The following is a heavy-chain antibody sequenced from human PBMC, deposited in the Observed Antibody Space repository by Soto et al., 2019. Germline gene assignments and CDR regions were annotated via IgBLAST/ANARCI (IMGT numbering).Heavy chain of an antibody. CDR3: ARPGREMATIYYFDY. V-gene: IGHV1-69*01. J-gene: IGHJ4*02. D-gene: IGHD5-12*01. CDR1: GGTFSSYA. CDR2: IIPIFGTA. Sequence: QVQLVQSGAEVKKPGSSVKVSCKASGGTFSSYAISWVRQAPGQGLEWMGGIIPIFGTANYAQKFQGRVTITADESTSTAYMELSSLRSADTAVYYCARPGREMATIYYFDYWGQGTLVTVSS.